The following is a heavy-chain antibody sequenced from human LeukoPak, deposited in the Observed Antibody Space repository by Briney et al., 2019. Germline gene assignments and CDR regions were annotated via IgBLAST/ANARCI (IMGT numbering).Heavy chain of an antibody. D-gene: IGHD1-26*01. V-gene: IGHV1-2*04. CDR1: GYTFTGYY. CDR2: INPNSGGT. CDR3: ARELGATVTSDY. J-gene: IGHJ4*02. Sequence: ASVKVSCKASGYTFTGYYMHWVRQVPGQGLEWMGWINPNSGGTNYAQKFQGWVTMTRDTSISTAYMDLSRLTSEDTAVYYCARELGATVTSDYWGQGTLVTVSS.